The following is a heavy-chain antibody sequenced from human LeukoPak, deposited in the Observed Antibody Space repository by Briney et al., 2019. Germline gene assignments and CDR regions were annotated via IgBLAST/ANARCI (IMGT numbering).Heavy chain of an antibody. D-gene: IGHD3-3*01. Sequence: SETLSLTCTVSGGSISSSSYYWGWIRQPPGKGLEWIGSIYYSGSTYYNPSLKSRVTISVDTSKNQFSLKLSSVTAADTAVYYCARLDYDSWSGSARWFDPWGQGTLVTVSS. J-gene: IGHJ5*02. V-gene: IGHV4-39*01. CDR1: GGSISSSSYY. CDR2: IYYSGST. CDR3: ARLDYDSWSGSARWFDP.